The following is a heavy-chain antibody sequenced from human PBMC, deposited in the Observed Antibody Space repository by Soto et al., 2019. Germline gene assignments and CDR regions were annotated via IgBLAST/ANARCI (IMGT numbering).Heavy chain of an antibody. V-gene: IGHV4-61*01. Sequence: SETLSLTCTVSGGSVSSGSHYWSWIRQPPGKGLEWIGYIHSSGSTNYNPSLKSRVIISVDTSKNQFSLKLSSVTAADTAMYYCARGYYGSGSGGYYFDYWGQGTLVTVSS. J-gene: IGHJ4*02. CDR1: GGSVSSGSHY. CDR3: ARGYYGSGSGGYYFDY. CDR2: IHSSGST. D-gene: IGHD3-10*01.